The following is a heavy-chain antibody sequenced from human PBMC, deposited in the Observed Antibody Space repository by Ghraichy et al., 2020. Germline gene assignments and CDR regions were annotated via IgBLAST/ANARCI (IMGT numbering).Heavy chain of an antibody. J-gene: IGHJ6*03. D-gene: IGHD2-2*01. CDR1: GGSISGYY. Sequence: SETLSLTCTVSGGSISGYYWSWIRQPPGKGLEWIGYIYYSGSTNYNPSLKSRVTISVDTSKNQFSLKLSSVTAADTAVYYCARVSRDIVVVPEAGTLDYYYMDVWGKGTTVTVSS. V-gene: IGHV4-59*01. CDR2: IYYSGST. CDR3: ARVSRDIVVVPEAGTLDYYYMDV.